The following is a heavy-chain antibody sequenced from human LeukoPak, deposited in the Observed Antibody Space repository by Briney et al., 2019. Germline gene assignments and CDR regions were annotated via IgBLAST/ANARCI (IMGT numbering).Heavy chain of an antibody. CDR3: ARIQSAGTSDAFDI. CDR2: TSGYNGHT. V-gene: IGHV1-18*01. CDR1: GYTFDTYG. D-gene: IGHD3-10*01. Sequence: ASVKVSCKASGYTFDTYGISWVRQAPGQGLEWMGWTSGYNGHTKYAQKFHDRVTLTTDTSTSTAYTEMRSLRSDDTAVYYCARIQSAGTSDAFDIWGQGTMLTVS. J-gene: IGHJ3*02.